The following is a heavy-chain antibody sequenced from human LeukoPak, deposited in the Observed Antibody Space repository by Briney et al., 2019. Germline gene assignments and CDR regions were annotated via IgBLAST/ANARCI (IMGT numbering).Heavy chain of an antibody. D-gene: IGHD6-13*01. CDR1: GFTFGDYA. CDR3: TRTVRQRVSKYYFDY. J-gene: IGHJ4*02. CDR2: IRSKAYGGTT. Sequence: GRSLGLSCTASGFTFGDYAMSWVRQAPGKGLEWVGFIRSKAYGGTTEYAASVKGRFTISRDDSKSIAYLQMNSLKTEDAAVYYCTRTVRQRVSKYYFDYWGQGTLVTVSS. V-gene: IGHV3-49*04.